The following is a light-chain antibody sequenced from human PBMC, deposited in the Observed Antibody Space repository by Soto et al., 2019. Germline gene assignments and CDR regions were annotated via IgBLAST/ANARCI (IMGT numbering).Light chain of an antibody. CDR3: QQYKTWYT. CDR2: GAS. CDR1: QSIGYS. V-gene: IGKV3-15*01. J-gene: IGKJ2*01. Sequence: IVMTQSPATLSVSPGERVTLSCRASQSIGYSLAWYQQKPGQAPRLLIQGASNRATGIPVRFSGSGSGTEFTLTISSLQSEDFAVYYCQQYKTWYTFGQGTKLEIK.